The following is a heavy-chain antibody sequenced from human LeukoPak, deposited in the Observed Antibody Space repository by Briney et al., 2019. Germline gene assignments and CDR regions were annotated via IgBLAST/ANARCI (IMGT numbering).Heavy chain of an antibody. CDR3: ARCLGRSGYDY. CDR1: GFTFSSYE. D-gene: IGHD3-22*01. CDR2: INHSGST. V-gene: IGHV4-34*01. J-gene: IGHJ4*02. Sequence: PGGSLRLSCAASGFTFSSYEMNWVRQPPGKGLEWIGEINHSGSTNYNPSLKSRVTISVDTSKNQFSLKLSSVTAADTAVYYCARCLGRSGYDYWGQGTLVTVSS.